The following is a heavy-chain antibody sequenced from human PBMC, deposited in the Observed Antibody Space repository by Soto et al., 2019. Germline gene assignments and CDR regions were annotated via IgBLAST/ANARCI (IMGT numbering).Heavy chain of an antibody. CDR2: IYYSGST. V-gene: IGHV4-39*01. Sequence: QLQLQESGPGLVKPSETLSLTCTVSGGSISSSSYYWGWIRQPPGKGLEWIGSIYYSGSTYYNPSLKSRVTISVDTSKNQFSLKLSSVTAADTAVYYCARRMYGSSWPFDYWGQGTLVTVSS. D-gene: IGHD6-13*01. CDR3: ARRMYGSSWPFDY. CDR1: GGSISSSSYY. J-gene: IGHJ4*02.